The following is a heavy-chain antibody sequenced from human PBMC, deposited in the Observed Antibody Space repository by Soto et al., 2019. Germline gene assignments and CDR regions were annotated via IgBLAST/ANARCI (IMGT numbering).Heavy chain of an antibody. CDR2: LYYSVRA. V-gene: IGHV4-39*01. Sequence: ASETLSLTCTVSGGSISSSSYYGGWIRQPPGKGRGGLGSLYYSVRAYYTPSLKRRVTISADTSNNPSSLKLSSVTAADTAVYYCASLGGGYSYGYLDYWGQGTLVTVSS. J-gene: IGHJ4*02. CDR1: GGSISSSSYY. D-gene: IGHD5-18*01. CDR3: ASLGGGYSYGYLDY.